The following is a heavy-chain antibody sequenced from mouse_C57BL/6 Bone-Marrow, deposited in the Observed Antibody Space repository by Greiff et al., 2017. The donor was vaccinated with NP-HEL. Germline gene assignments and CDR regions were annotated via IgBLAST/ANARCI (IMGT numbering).Heavy chain of an antibody. J-gene: IGHJ3*01. D-gene: IGHD4-1*01. V-gene: IGHV1-64*01. CDR1: GYTFTSYW. CDR3: ARWGTEFAY. CDR2: IHPNSGST. Sequence: QVQLKQPGAELVKPGASVKLSCKASGYTFTSYWMHWVKQRPGQGLEWIGMIHPNSGSTNYNEKFKSKATLTVDKSSSTAYMQLSSLTSEDSAVYYCARWGTEFAYWGQGTLVTVSA.